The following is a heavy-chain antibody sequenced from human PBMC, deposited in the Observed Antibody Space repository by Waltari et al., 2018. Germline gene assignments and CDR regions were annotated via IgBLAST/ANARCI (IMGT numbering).Heavy chain of an antibody. J-gene: IGHJ4*02. Sequence: EVQLVESGGGWVKPGGSLRLSGAVSGFTAGIYEMNWVRQAPGKGLEWVAYISSSDKTRYADSVKGRFTISRDNAKNSLYLQMSSLRAEDTAIYYCARVRSVVGEGVYWGQGTLVTVSS. D-gene: IGHD2-15*01. CDR2: ISSSDKTR. CDR3: ARVRSVVGEGVY. V-gene: IGHV3-48*03. CDR1: GFTAGIYE.